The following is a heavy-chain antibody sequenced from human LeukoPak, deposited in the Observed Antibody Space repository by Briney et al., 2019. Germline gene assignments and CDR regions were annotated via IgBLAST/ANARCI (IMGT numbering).Heavy chain of an antibody. D-gene: IGHD6-19*01. Sequence: TSETLSLTCTVSGGSISSYYWSWIRQPPGKGLEWLGYIYYSGSTNYNPSLKSRVTISVDTSKNQFSLKLSSVTAADTAVYYCARDPTPPGIAVAGYWFDPWGQGTLVTVSS. CDR1: GGSISSYY. CDR2: IYYSGST. V-gene: IGHV4-59*01. J-gene: IGHJ5*02. CDR3: ARDPTPPGIAVAGYWFDP.